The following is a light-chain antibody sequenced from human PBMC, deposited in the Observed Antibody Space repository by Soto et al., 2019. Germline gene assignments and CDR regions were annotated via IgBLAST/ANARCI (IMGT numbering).Light chain of an antibody. CDR1: SSNIGGNS. V-gene: IGLV1-51*01. J-gene: IGLJ1*01. Sequence: QSVLTQPPSVSAAPGQKVTISCSGSSSNIGGNSVSWYQQLPGTAPKLLIYDDNKRPSGIPDRFSGSKSGTSATLGITGFQIGEEADYYGGSGDSSVGFSVLGPGTKLTV. CDR3: GSGDSSVGFSV. CDR2: DDN.